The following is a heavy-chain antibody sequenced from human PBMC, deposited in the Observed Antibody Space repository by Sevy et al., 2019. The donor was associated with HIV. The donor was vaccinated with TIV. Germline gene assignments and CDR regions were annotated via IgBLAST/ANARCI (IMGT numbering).Heavy chain of an antibody. CDR1: GFTFSTYT. CDR2: ISSSSNYI. D-gene: IGHD3-10*01. V-gene: IGHV3-21*01. J-gene: IGHJ3*02. CDR3: ARPYGSGSWEAFDI. Sequence: GGSLRLSCAASGFTFSTYTMNWVRQAPGTGLEWVASISSSSNYIYYADSVKGRFTIPKDNAKNSLYLQMNSLRAEDTAVYYCARPYGSGSWEAFDIWGQGTMVTVSS.